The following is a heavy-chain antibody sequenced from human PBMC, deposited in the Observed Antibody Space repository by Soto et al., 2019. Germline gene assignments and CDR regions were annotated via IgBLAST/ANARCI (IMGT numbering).Heavy chain of an antibody. D-gene: IGHD6-13*01. J-gene: IGHJ4*02. CDR2: ISSSSSTI. CDR3: AKVSSSWYAGFFDL. Sequence: PGGSLRLSCAASGFIFSTYSMNWVRQGPGKGLEWVSYISSSSSTIFYTDSVKGRFTVSRDNAKNSLYLQMNSLRVEDTAVYYCAKVSSSWYAGFFDLWGQGTLVTVSS. V-gene: IGHV3-48*01. CDR1: GFIFSTYS.